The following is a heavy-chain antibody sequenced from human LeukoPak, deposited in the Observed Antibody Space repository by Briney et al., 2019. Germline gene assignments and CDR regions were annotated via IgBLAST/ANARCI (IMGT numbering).Heavy chain of an antibody. CDR2: ITGSGGSK. Sequence: PGGSLRLSCAASGITFRSYAMSWVRQAPGKGLVWVSDITGSGGSKYYADAVKGGFTISRDNSKNTLYLQMNSLRAEDTAVYYCAKLGYGGNSWFDYWGEGTLVTVSS. J-gene: IGHJ4*02. D-gene: IGHD4-23*01. V-gene: IGHV3-23*01. CDR1: GITFRSYA. CDR3: AKLGYGGNSWFDY.